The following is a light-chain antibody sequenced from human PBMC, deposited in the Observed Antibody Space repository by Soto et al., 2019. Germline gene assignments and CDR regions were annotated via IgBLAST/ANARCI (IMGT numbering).Light chain of an antibody. CDR1: SSNIGVNS. J-gene: IGLJ1*01. Sequence: HSVLTQPPSVSAAPGQKVTISCSGSSSNIGVNSVSWYQQLPGTAPKLLIYDDNKRPSGIPDRFSGSKSGTSATLGITGFQTGDEADYYCGSWDSSLSAYLFGNGTKV. V-gene: IGLV1-51*01. CDR3: GSWDSSLSAYL. CDR2: DDN.